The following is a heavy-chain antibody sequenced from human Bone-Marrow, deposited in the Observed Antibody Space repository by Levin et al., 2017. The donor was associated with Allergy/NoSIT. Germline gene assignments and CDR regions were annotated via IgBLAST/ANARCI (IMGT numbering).Heavy chain of an antibody. D-gene: IGHD2-15*01. CDR2: IYSGGTT. CDR3: ARRLGDCSGGACYVTFDS. CDR1: GLTVSSHY. J-gene: IGHJ3*02. Sequence: GGSLRLSCAASGLTVSSHYMSWVRQAPGKGLEWVSVIYSGGTTYYADSVKGRFSISRDDSRNMVYLQMNSLRAEDTAVYYCARRLGDCSGGACYVTFDSWGQGTVVTVSP. V-gene: IGHV3-66*02.